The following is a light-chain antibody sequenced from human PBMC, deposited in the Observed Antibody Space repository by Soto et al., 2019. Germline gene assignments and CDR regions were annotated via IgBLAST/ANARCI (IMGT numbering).Light chain of an antibody. CDR2: DAS. V-gene: IGKV3-11*01. CDR1: QSVSSY. J-gene: IGKJ1*01. Sequence: EIVLTQSPPTLSLSPGERAPLSCRASQSVSSYLAWYQQKPGQAPRLLIYDASNRATGIPARFSGSGSGTDFTLTISSLEPEDFAVYYCQQRGHWPPTFGQGTKVEVK. CDR3: QQRGHWPPT.